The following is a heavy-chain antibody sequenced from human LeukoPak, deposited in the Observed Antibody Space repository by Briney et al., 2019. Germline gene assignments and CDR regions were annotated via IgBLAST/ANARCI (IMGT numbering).Heavy chain of an antibody. CDR1: GFTFGSFE. CDR2: ISSSGSTI. CDR3: ASGACSSSSRYAGAY. V-gene: IGHV3-48*03. J-gene: IGHJ4*02. Sequence: GGSLRLSCAASGFTFGSFEMNWVRQAPGKGLEWISYISSSGSTIYYADSVKGRFTISRDNAKNSLYLQMNSLRAEDTAVYYCASGACSSSSRYAGAYWGQGTLVTVSS. D-gene: IGHD2-2*01.